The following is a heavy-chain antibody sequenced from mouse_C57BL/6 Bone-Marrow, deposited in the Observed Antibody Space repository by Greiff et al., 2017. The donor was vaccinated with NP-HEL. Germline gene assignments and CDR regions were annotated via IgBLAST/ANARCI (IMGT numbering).Heavy chain of an antibody. Sequence: QVQLKQPGAELVKPGASVKMSCKASGYTFTSYWITWVKQRPGQGLEWIGDIYPGSGSTNYNEKFKSKATLTVDTSSSTAYMQLSSLTSEDAAVYYCALYYGNYEFAYWGQGTLVTVSA. V-gene: IGHV1-55*01. J-gene: IGHJ3*01. CDR2: IYPGSGST. D-gene: IGHD2-1*01. CDR3: ALYYGNYEFAY. CDR1: GYTFTSYW.